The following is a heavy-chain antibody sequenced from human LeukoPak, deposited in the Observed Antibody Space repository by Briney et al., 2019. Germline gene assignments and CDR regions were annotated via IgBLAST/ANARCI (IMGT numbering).Heavy chain of an antibody. D-gene: IGHD2-2*01. Sequence: GESLKISCKGSGYSFTNYWIGWVRQTPGKGLEWMGIIYPGDSDTRYSPSFQGQVTISADKSISTAYLQWSSLKASDTAMYYCARQSCSSTSCYLVDPWGQGTLVTVSS. V-gene: IGHV5-51*01. CDR3: ARQSCSSTSCYLVDP. J-gene: IGHJ5*02. CDR2: IYPGDSDT. CDR1: GYSFTNYW.